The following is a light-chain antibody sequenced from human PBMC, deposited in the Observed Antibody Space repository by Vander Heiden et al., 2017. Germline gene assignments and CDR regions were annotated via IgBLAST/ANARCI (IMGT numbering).Light chain of an antibody. CDR1: QTVRSH. Sequence: EIVMPQPPGIVSLSPGESPTLSCRASQTVRSHSAWSQQKPGQAPSLLIYDASTGATGVPGRCSGGGARTDFTLTSSRQQSDDFAVYCCQQYYNWWTFGQGTKVELK. CDR2: DAS. J-gene: IGKJ1*01. V-gene: IGKV3-15*01. CDR3: QQYYNWWT.